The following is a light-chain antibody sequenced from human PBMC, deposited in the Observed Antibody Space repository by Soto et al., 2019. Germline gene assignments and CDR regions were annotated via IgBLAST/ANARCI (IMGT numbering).Light chain of an antibody. CDR1: SSDIGTYDH. CDR2: SVS. Sequence: QSALTQPASVSGSPGQSITISCSGTSSDIGTYDHVAWFQQFPGKTPKLMIYSVSNRPSGVSYRFSGSKSGNTASLTISGLQAEDEADYYCSSYAGSNTYVFGTGTKLTVL. CDR3: SSYAGSNTYV. V-gene: IGLV2-14*01. J-gene: IGLJ1*01.